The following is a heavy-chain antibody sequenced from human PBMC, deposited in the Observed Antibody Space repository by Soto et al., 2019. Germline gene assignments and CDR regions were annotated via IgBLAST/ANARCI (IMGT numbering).Heavy chain of an antibody. V-gene: IGHV1-69*13. Sequence: ASVKVSCKTSGGTFSTFGISWVRQAPGQGLEWMGGIIPFFGTAKYSQKFEDRISITADESTNTVYMDLRSLTSEDTAIYYCARSAPMDAGDKYYYDFWGQGALVTV. CDR1: GGTFSTFG. CDR3: ARSAPMDAGDKYYYDF. D-gene: IGHD4-17*01. CDR2: IIPFFGTA. J-gene: IGHJ4*02.